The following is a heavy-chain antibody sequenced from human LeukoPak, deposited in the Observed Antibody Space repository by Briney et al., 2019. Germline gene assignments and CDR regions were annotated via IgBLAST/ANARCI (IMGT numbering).Heavy chain of an antibody. D-gene: IGHD2-2*01. CDR3: TRDYCSGTSCHLFDY. CDR2: ISGDGSSI. V-gene: IGHV3-43*02. J-gene: IGHJ4*02. Sequence: GGSLRLSCAASGFTFDDYAMHWVRQTPGKGLEWVSLISGDGSSIYCKDSVKGRFTISRDNSENSLFLQMNSLTAEDAGIYYCTRDYCSGTSCHLFDYWGQGTLLTVSS. CDR1: GFTFDDYA.